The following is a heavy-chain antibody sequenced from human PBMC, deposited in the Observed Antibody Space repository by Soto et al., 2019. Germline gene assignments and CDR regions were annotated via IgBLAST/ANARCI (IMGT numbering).Heavy chain of an antibody. CDR2: ISGSGGST. CDR3: AKGADGCVAGCQTNYSFDY. D-gene: IGHD6-19*01. J-gene: IGHJ4*02. Sequence: EVQLLESGGGLVQPGGSLRLSCAASGFTFSSYAMSWVRQAPGKGLEWVSAISGSGGSTYYADSVKGRFTISRDNSKNVVYLQMNSLRAEDTAVYYCAKGADGCVAGCQTNYSFDYWGQGTLVTVSS. V-gene: IGHV3-23*01. CDR1: GFTFSSYA.